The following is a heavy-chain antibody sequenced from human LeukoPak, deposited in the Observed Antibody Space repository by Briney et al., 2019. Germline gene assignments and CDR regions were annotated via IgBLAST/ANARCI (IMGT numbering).Heavy chain of an antibody. D-gene: IGHD6-13*01. V-gene: IGHV3-53*01. CDR2: IYSGGSS. CDR1: GFNVSGDY. CDR3: ARDALSSSSWYRLDS. Sequence: GGSLRLSCAASGFNVSGDYMSWVRQAPGQGLEWVSVIYSGGSSYYADSAKGRFTISRDNSKNTVYLQMNRLRAEDTAVYYCARDALSSSSWYRLDSWGQRTLVTASS. J-gene: IGHJ4*02.